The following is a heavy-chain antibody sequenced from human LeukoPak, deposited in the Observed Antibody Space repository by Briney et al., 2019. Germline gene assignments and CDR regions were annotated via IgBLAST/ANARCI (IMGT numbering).Heavy chain of an antibody. D-gene: IGHD2-2*01. Sequence: GASVKVSCKASGYTFTSYDINWVRQATGQGLEWMRWMNPNSGNTGYAQKFQGRVTMTRNTSISTAYMELSSLRSEDTAVYYCARAGDIVVVPDNWFDPWGQGTLVTVSS. J-gene: IGHJ5*02. CDR3: ARAGDIVVVPDNWFDP. CDR1: GYTFTSYD. CDR2: MNPNSGNT. V-gene: IGHV1-8*01.